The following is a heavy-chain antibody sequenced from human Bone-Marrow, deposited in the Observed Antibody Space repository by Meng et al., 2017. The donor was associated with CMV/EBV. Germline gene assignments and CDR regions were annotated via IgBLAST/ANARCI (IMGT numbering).Heavy chain of an antibody. V-gene: IGHV3-48*04. CDR2: ISSSGHAV. Sequence: GESLKISCTASGFTFSSYTMNWVRQPPGKGREWVSYISSSGHAVHYADSLRGRFTVSRDNAKNSLYLQMNSLRADDTAVYYCARSLFDSNDPFDYWGQGAVVTVSS. CDR3: ARSLFDSNDPFDY. J-gene: IGHJ4*02. CDR1: GFTFSSYT. D-gene: IGHD3-22*01.